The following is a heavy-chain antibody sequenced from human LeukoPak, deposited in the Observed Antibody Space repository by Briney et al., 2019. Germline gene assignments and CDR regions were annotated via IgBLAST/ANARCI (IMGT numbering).Heavy chain of an antibody. CDR1: GYTFAAYY. V-gene: IGHV1-2*02. J-gene: IGHJ2*01. CDR3: ARLTTGGWYFDL. D-gene: IGHD1-1*01. CDR2: INPHNGDT. Sequence: ASVKVSCKASGYTFAAYYIHWVRQAPGQGLEWMGWINPHNGDTNYAQKFQGRVTMTRDTSISAAYMELTSLTSDDTAVYYCARLTTGGWYFDLWGRGTLVTVSS.